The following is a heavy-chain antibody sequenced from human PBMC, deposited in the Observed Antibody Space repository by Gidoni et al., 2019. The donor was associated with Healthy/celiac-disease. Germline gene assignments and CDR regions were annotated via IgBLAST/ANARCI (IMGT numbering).Heavy chain of an antibody. J-gene: IGHJ4*02. D-gene: IGHD5-18*01. CDR3: ARGRRYSYAD. Sequence: TFSSYAMHWVRQAPVKGLEWVAVISYDGSNKYYADSVKGRFTISRDNSKNTLYLQMNSLRAEDTAVYYCARGRRYSYADWGQGTLVTVSS. CDR2: ISYDGSNK. V-gene: IGHV3-30-3*01. CDR1: TFSSYA.